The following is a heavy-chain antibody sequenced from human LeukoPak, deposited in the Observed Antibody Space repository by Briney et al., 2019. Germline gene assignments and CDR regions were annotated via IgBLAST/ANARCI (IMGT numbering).Heavy chain of an antibody. CDR3: SRLRDGSPGDY. Sequence: PPETLSLTCSVSGGSISSSSYHWGWTRQPPGKGLEWIGSIYYSGITYYNPSLKSRVTISVDTSRNNFSPKLTSVSAADTAVYYCSRLRDGSPGDYWGQGTLVTVSS. D-gene: IGHD1-26*01. V-gene: IGHV4-39*02. CDR2: IYYSGIT. CDR1: GGSISSSSYH. J-gene: IGHJ4*02.